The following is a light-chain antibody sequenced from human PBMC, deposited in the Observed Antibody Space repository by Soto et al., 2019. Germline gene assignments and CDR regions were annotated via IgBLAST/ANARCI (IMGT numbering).Light chain of an antibody. CDR1: QRVAANY. J-gene: IGKJ3*01. CDR2: GAS. V-gene: IGKV3-20*01. Sequence: EVVLTQSPGTLSLSPGERATLSCRASQRVAANYLAWYQHKRGQAPRLLIYGASSRATGIPDRFSGSVSGTNFTLTISRLEPEDFSVYYCHQYGTSPLTFCPETKVD. CDR3: HQYGTSPLT.